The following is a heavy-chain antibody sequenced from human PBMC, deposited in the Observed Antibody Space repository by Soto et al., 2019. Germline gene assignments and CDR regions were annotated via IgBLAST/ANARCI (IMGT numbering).Heavy chain of an antibody. CDR1: GFTFSSYG. V-gene: IGHV3-30*18. J-gene: IGHJ6*02. CDR3: AKDLPTYSSSSYGMDV. D-gene: IGHD6-6*01. Sequence: LRLSCAASGFTFSSYGMHWVRQAPGKGLEWVAVISYDGSNKYYADSVKGRFTISRDNSKNTLYLQMNSLRAEDTAVYYCAKDLPTYSSSSYGMDVWGQGTTVTVSS. CDR2: ISYDGSNK.